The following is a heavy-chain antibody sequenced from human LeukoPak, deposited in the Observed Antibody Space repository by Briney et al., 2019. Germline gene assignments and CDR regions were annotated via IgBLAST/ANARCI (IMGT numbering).Heavy chain of an antibody. D-gene: IGHD6-13*01. CDR2: INHSGST. CDR3: ARTMAGIAAAGSWASFDY. CDR1: GGSFSGYY. V-gene: IGHV4-34*01. J-gene: IGHJ4*02. Sequence: SETLSLTCAVYGGSFSGYYWSWIRQPPGKGLEWIGEINHSGSTNYNPSLKSRVTISVDTSKNQFSLKLSSVTAADTAVYYCARTMAGIAAAGSWASFDYWGQGTLVTVSS.